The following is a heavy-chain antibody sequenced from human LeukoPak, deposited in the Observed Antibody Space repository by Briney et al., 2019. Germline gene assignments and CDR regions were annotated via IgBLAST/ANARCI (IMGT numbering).Heavy chain of an antibody. CDR1: GGTFSSYA. J-gene: IGHJ2*01. CDR3: ARDRFREQWPAGYWYFDL. Sequence: GASVKVSCKASGGTFSSYAISWVRQAPGQGLEWMGRIIPILGIANYAQKFQGRVTITADKSTSTAYMELRSLRSDDTAVYYCARDRFREQWPAGYWYFDLWGRGTLVTVSS. CDR2: IIPILGIA. D-gene: IGHD6-19*01. V-gene: IGHV1-69*04.